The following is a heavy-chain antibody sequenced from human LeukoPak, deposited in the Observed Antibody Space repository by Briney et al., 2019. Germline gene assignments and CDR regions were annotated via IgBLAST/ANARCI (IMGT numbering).Heavy chain of an antibody. CDR1: GVSVSSNSAA. V-gene: IGHV6-1*01. J-gene: IGHJ3*02. D-gene: IGHD5-18*01. Sequence: SQTLSLTCAISGVSVSSNSAAWNWIRQSPSRGLEWLGRTYYRSNWYFDYAQSVKSRITINADTSKNQFSPLLNSVTPDDTAVYYCAGHSTISHDTFDTWGQGTMITVSS. CDR3: AGHSTISHDTFDT. CDR2: TYYRSNWYF.